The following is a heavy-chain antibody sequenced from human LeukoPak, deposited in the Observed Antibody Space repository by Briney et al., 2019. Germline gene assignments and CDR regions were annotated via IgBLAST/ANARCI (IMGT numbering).Heavy chain of an antibody. Sequence: PSETLSLTCAVYGGSFSGYYWSWIRQPPGKGLEWIGEINHSGSTNYNPSLKSRVTISVDTSKNQFSLKLSSVTAADAAVYYCARGTGTSYYYYYYTDVWGKGTTVTVSS. CDR3: ARGTGTSYYYYYYTDV. CDR1: GGSFSGYY. D-gene: IGHD1-7*01. CDR2: INHSGST. J-gene: IGHJ6*03. V-gene: IGHV4-34*01.